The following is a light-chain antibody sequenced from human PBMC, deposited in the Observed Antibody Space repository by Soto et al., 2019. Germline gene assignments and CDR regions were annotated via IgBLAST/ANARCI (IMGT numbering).Light chain of an antibody. CDR3: SSYTSSGTPYV. V-gene: IGLV2-14*01. CDR1: SSDVGGYNY. Sequence: LTQPASVSGSPGQSITISCTGTSSDVGGYNYVSWYQQHPGKAPKLMIYEVSNRPSGVSNRFSGSKSGNTASLTISGLQAEDEADYYCSSYTSSGTPYVFGTGTKVTVL. J-gene: IGLJ1*01. CDR2: EVS.